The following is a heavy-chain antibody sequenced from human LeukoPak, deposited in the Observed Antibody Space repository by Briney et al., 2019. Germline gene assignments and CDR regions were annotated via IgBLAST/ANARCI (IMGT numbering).Heavy chain of an antibody. J-gene: IGHJ4*02. D-gene: IGHD1-26*01. V-gene: IGHV3-23*01. Sequence: GGSLRLSCAASGFTFSSYAMSWVRQAPGKGLEWVSAISGSGGSTYYADSVKGRFTISRDNSKNTLYLQMNSLRAEDAAVYYCAKVIKWSGSYYFDYWGQGTLVTVSS. CDR1: GFTFSSYA. CDR2: ISGSGGST. CDR3: AKVIKWSGSYYFDY.